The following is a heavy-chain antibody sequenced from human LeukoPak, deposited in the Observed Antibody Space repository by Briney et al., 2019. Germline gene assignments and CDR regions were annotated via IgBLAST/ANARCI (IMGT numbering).Heavy chain of an antibody. CDR2: LNPNSDDT. V-gene: IGHV1-2*02. CDR1: GYTFTGYY. J-gene: IGHJ4*02. CDR3: ARLPPDFDY. Sequence: ASVKVSCEASGYTFTGYYMHWVRQAPGQGLEWMGWLNPNSDDTSYAQNFQGRVTMTRDTSISTAYMELSRLRSDDTAVYYCARLPPDFDYWGQGTLVTVSS.